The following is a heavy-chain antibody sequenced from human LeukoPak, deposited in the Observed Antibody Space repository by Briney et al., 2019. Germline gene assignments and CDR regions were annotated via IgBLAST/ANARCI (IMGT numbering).Heavy chain of an antibody. D-gene: IGHD3-10*01. CDR2: IYYSGST. V-gene: IGHV4-59*08. Sequence: SETLSLTCTVSGGSISSYYWSWIRQPPGKGLEWIGYIYYSGSTNYNPYLKSRVTISVDTSKNHFSLKLSSVTAADTAVYYCARTYYYGSGSYSVFDYWGQGTLVTVSS. J-gene: IGHJ4*02. CDR1: GGSISSYY. CDR3: ARTYYYGSGSYSVFDY.